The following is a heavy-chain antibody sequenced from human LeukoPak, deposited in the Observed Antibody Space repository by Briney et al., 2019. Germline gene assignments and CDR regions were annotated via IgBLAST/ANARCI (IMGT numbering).Heavy chain of an antibody. V-gene: IGHV3-23*01. D-gene: IGHD2-2*01. CDR2: NSGSGGST. Sequence: GGSLRLSCAASGFTFSSYAMSWVRQAPGKGLEWVSANSGSGGSTYYADSVKGRFTISRDNSKNTLYLQMNSLRAEDTAVYYCAKSESPYCSSTSCYLYFDYWGQGTLVTVSS. J-gene: IGHJ4*02. CDR1: GFTFSSYA. CDR3: AKSESPYCSSTSCYLYFDY.